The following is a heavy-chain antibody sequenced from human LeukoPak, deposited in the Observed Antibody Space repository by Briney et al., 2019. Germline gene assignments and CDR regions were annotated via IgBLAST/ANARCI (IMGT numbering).Heavy chain of an antibody. Sequence: PGGSLRLSCATSGFTFSNYAMSWVRQAPGKGLEWVSSISGRGDSTYYVDSVKGRFTISRDNSKNTLYLQMNSLRAEDTAVYYCARDGGVGATGFDYWGQGTLVTVSS. CDR1: GFTFSNYA. CDR2: ISGRGDST. D-gene: IGHD1-26*01. V-gene: IGHV3-23*01. J-gene: IGHJ4*02. CDR3: ARDGGVGATGFDY.